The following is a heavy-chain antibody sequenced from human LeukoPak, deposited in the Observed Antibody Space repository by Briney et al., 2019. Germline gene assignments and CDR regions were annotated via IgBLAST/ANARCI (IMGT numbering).Heavy chain of an antibody. CDR3: ARGGRAWQQLVGRFDY. D-gene: IGHD6-13*01. Sequence: PSETLSLTCAVYGGSFSGYYWSLIRQPPGKGLEWIGEINHSGSTNYNPSLKSRVTISVDTSKNQFSLKLSSVTAADTAVYYCARGGRAWQQLVGRFDYWGQGTLVTVSS. J-gene: IGHJ4*02. CDR2: INHSGST. CDR1: GGSFSGYY. V-gene: IGHV4-34*01.